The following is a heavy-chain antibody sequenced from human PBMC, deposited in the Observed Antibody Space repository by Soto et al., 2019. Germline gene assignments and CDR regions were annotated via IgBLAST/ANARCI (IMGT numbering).Heavy chain of an antibody. D-gene: IGHD3-16*01. V-gene: IGHV3-30-3*01. CDR1: GFTFSSYA. CDR3: ARDEYYDPSGPPYDY. CDR2: ISSDGTKR. J-gene: IGHJ4*02. Sequence: LRLSCAASGFTFSSYAMHWVRQAPGKGLEWVAVISSDGTKRYYADSVKGRFTISRDNSKNTLFLQMNSLRTEDTAVYYCARDEYYDPSGPPYDYWGQGSLVTVSS.